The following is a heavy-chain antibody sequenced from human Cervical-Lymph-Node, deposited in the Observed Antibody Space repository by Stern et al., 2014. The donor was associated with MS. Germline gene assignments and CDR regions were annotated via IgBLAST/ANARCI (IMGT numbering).Heavy chain of an antibody. V-gene: IGHV1-8*01. CDR3: TTSQGAF. J-gene: IGHJ4*02. D-gene: IGHD3-16*01. Sequence: VQLVQSGTELRKPGASVRVSCKASGYAFTNYDINWVRQATGQGLEWVGWINPNTGNAGPAQKFHGIVTITTNNSITTAYMDLSNLRSEDTAIYYCTTSQGAFWGQGTLITFSS. CDR2: INPNTGNA. CDR1: GYAFTNYD.